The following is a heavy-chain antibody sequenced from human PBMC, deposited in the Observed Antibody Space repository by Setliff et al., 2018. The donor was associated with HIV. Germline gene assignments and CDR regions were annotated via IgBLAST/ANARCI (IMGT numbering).Heavy chain of an antibody. CDR1: GYTFTSYC. Sequence: ASVKVSCKASGYTFTSYCVHWVRQAPGQGLEWMGIINPSGGSTSYAQKFQGRVTMTRDTSTSTVYMELSSLRSEDTAVYYCARGALVATIDYFDYWGQGTLVTRLL. CDR2: INPSGGST. D-gene: IGHD5-12*01. J-gene: IGHJ4*02. CDR3: ARGALVATIDYFDY. V-gene: IGHV1-46*01.